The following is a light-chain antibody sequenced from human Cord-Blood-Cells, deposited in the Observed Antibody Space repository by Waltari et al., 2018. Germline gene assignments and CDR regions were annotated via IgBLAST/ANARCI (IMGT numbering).Light chain of an antibody. CDR1: SSDVGGYNS. CDR3: SSYAGSNNVV. J-gene: IGLJ2*01. Sequence: QSALTQPPSASGSPGQSVTISCTGTSSDVGGYNSVLWYQQHPGKAPKLIIYWVSKRPSGVPDRFSGSKSGNTASLTVSGLQAEDEADYYCSSYAGSNNVVFGGGTKLTVL. CDR2: WVS. V-gene: IGLV2-8*01.